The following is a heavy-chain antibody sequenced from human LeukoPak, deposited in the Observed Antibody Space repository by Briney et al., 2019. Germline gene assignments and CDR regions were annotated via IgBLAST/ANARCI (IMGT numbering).Heavy chain of an antibody. Sequence: SETLSLTCTVSGGSISSYYWSWIRQPAGKGLEWIGRIYTSGSTNYNPSLKSRVTISVDTSKNQFSLKLSSVTAADTAVYYCARAREFVSDTAMGPVKDAFDIWGQGTMVTVSS. CDR2: IYTSGST. D-gene: IGHD5-18*01. J-gene: IGHJ3*02. V-gene: IGHV4-4*07. CDR3: ARAREFVSDTAMGPVKDAFDI. CDR1: GGSISSYY.